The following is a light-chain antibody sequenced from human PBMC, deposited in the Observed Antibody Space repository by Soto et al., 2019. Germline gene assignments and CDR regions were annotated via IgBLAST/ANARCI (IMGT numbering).Light chain of an antibody. V-gene: IGKV3-20*01. CDR2: GAS. CDR3: QQYGGSPYT. J-gene: IGKJ2*01. Sequence: EIVLTQSPGTLSLSPGEGATLSCRSSQYIASSYLAWYQQRRGQAPRLLIYGASSRASGIPDRFSGSGSGTDFTLTISRLEPEDSAVYYCQQYGGSPYTFGQGTKVAIK. CDR1: QYIASSY.